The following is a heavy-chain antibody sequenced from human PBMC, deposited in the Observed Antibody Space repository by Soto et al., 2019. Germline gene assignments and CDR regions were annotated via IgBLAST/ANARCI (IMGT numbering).Heavy chain of an antibody. J-gene: IGHJ4*02. CDR2: IIPIFGTA. V-gene: IGHV1-69*13. Sequence: ASVKVSCKASGGTFSSYAISWVRQAPGQGLEWMGGIIPIFGTANYAQKFQGRVTITADESTSTAYMELSSLRSEDTAVYYCARYYATVTGDRAGYFDYWGQGTLVTVSS. CDR1: GGTFSSYA. D-gene: IGHD7-27*01. CDR3: ARYYATVTGDRAGYFDY.